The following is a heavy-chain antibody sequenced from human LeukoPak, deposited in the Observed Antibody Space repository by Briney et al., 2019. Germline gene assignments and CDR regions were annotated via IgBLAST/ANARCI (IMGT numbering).Heavy chain of an antibody. J-gene: IGHJ5*02. CDR3: ARAGIPGYCTNVTCSNWLGP. V-gene: IGHV1-2*02. D-gene: IGHD2-8*01. Sequence: GASVKVSCKASGYTFTGYYMHWVRQAPGEGLEWMGWINPNSGGTNYAQKFQGRVTMTRGTSISTAYMELSSLRSEDTAVYHCARAGIPGYCTNVTCSNWLGPRAQGTLATASS. CDR2: INPNSGGT. CDR1: GYTFTGYY.